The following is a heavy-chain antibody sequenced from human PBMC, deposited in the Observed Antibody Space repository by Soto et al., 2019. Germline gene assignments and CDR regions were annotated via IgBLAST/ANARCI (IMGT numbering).Heavy chain of an antibody. Sequence: SVKFSGKASGYTFISYDINWVRQATGQVLECMVWMNPNSGNTAYXXKFQGRVXXTGTTARSTAXVELGXPGSEDTAVYYCARESEGSGLDPWGQGXLVTXS. CDR3: ARESEGSGLDP. CDR1: GYTFISYD. V-gene: IGHV1-8*01. CDR2: MNPNSGNT. J-gene: IGHJ5*02.